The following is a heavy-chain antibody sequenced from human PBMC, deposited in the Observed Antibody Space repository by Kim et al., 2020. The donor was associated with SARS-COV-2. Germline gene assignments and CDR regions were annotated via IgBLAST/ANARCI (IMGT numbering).Heavy chain of an antibody. CDR2: IYYSGST. CDR1: GGSISSYY. CDR3: AREIGRRFLDPYYFDY. Sequence: SETLSLTCTVSGGSISSYYWSWIRQPPGKGLEWIGYIYYSGSTNYNPSLKSRVTISVDTSKNQFSLKLSSVTAADTAVYYCAREIGRRFLDPYYFDYWGQGTLVTVSS. J-gene: IGHJ4*02. D-gene: IGHD3-3*01. V-gene: IGHV4-59*01.